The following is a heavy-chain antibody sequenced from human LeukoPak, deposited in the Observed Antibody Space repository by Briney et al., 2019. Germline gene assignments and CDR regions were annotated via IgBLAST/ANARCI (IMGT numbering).Heavy chain of an antibody. J-gene: IGHJ5*02. D-gene: IGHD3-10*01. CDR3: ASSRSIRWWFDP. CDR2: INLSGGST. CDR1: GYTFTSYH. V-gene: IGHV1-46*01. Sequence: ASVKVSCKASGYTFTSYHMHWVRQAPGQGLEWMGLINLSGGSTTYAQRFQGRVTLTRDTSTSTVYMELSSLRSEDTAVYYCASSRSIRWWFDPWGQGTLVTVSS.